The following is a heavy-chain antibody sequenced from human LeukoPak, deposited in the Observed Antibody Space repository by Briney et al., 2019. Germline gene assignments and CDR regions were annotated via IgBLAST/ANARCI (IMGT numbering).Heavy chain of an antibody. Sequence: ASVKVSCKASGGTFSSYAISWVRQAPGQGLEWMGRIIPIFGIANYAQKFQGRVTITADKSTSTAYMELSSLRSEDTAVYYCARGQYYDSSGYYYRQGAFDIWGQGTMVTVSS. V-gene: IGHV1-69*04. D-gene: IGHD3-22*01. CDR2: IIPIFGIA. CDR3: ARGQYYDSSGYYYRQGAFDI. CDR1: GGTFSSYA. J-gene: IGHJ3*02.